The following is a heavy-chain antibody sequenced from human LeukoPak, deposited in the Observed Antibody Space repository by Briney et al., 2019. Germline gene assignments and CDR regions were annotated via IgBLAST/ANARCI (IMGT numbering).Heavy chain of an antibody. J-gene: IGHJ4*02. Sequence: SETLSLTCSVSGASISSGSNYWGWIRQPPGITLEWIGSIYSSGSTYYNSSLQSRVTISIETSKNQISLRLNSVTAADTAMYYCAKSGGYSLIDYWGQGTLVTVSS. CDR1: GASISSGSNY. CDR2: IYSSGST. D-gene: IGHD1-26*01. V-gene: IGHV4-39*01. CDR3: AKSGGYSLIDY.